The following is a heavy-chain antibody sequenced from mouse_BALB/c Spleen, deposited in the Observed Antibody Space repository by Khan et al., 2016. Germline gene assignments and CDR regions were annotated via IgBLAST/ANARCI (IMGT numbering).Heavy chain of an antibody. Sequence: EVQLQESGPGLVKPSQSLSLTCTVTGYSITSDYAWNWIRQSPGNKLELMGYISYSGNTSYNPSLKSRISITRDTSKNQIYLRLNSVTTEDTATYCGAEELGSFAYWGQGTLVTVSA. J-gene: IGHJ3*01. CDR3: AEELGSFAY. CDR2: ISYSGNT. CDR1: GYSITSDYA. V-gene: IGHV3-2*02. D-gene: IGHD4-1*01.